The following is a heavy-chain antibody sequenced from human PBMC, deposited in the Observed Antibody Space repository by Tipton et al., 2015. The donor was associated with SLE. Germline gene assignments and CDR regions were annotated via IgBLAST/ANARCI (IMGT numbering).Heavy chain of an antibody. J-gene: IGHJ5*02. Sequence: TLSLTCAVYGGSFSGYYWSWFRRPPGRGLEWIGEITRRGKTNYNPSLKSRVTISVDTSKNQFSLNLRSVTAADTAVYYCARGGTGDGRNPFDPWGQGTLVTVSS. CDR3: ARGGTGDGRNPFDP. CDR1: GGSFSGYY. V-gene: IGHV4-34*01. CDR2: ITRRGKT. D-gene: IGHD4-23*01.